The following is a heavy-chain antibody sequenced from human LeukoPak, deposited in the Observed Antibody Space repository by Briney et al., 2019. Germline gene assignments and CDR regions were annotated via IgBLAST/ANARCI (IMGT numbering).Heavy chain of an antibody. Sequence: GGSLRLSCAASGFTFDDYGMSWVRQAPGKGLEWVSDINWNGGSTGYADSVKGRFTISRDNAKNSLYLQMNSLRAEDTALYYCAREPYGSGSYGAFDIWGQGTMVTVSS. CDR2: INWNGGST. D-gene: IGHD3-10*01. V-gene: IGHV3-20*04. CDR1: GFTFDDYG. CDR3: AREPYGSGSYGAFDI. J-gene: IGHJ3*02.